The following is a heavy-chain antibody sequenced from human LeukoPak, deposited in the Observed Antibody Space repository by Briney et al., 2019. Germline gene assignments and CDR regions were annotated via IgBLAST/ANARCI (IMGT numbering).Heavy chain of an antibody. D-gene: IGHD1-26*01. CDR3: AREGNSGSYYFDY. V-gene: IGHV3-53*01. CDR2: IYSGGST. CDR1: GFTFSSYW. Sequence: PGGSLRLSCAASGFTFSSYWMSWVRQAPGKGLEWVSVIYSGGSTYYADSVKGRFTISRDNSKNTLYLQMNSLRAEDTAVYYCAREGNSGSYYFDYWGQGTLVTVSS. J-gene: IGHJ4*02.